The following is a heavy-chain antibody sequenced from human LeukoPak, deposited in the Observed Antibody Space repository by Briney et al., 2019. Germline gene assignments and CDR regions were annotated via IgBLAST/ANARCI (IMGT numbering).Heavy chain of an antibody. CDR1: GYTFTIYY. CDR3: ARGSEQLPLDY. D-gene: IGHD5-24*01. Sequence: ASVTVSFKASGYTFTIYYMHWVRQAPGQGLEWMGIINPSGGSTSYAQKFQGRVTMTRDTSTSTVYMELSSLRSEDTAVYYCARGSEQLPLDYWGQGTLVTVSS. CDR2: INPSGGST. V-gene: IGHV1-46*01. J-gene: IGHJ4*02.